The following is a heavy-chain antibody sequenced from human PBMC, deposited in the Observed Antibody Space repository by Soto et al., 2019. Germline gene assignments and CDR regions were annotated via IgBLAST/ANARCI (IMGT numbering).Heavy chain of an antibody. CDR3: ARDIGVEWFYNWLDP. V-gene: IGHV4-31*03. D-gene: IGHD3-3*01. CDR1: GGSISSGGYY. Sequence: SETLSLTCTVSGGSISSGGYYWSWIRQHPGKGLEWIGYIYYSGSTYYNPSLKSRVTISVDTSKNQFSLKLSSVTAADTAVYYCARDIGVEWFYNWLDPWGQGTLVTVSS. J-gene: IGHJ5*02. CDR2: IYYSGST.